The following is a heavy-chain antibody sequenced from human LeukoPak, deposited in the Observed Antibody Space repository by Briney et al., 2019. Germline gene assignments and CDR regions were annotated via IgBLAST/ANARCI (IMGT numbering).Heavy chain of an antibody. CDR1: GFTFSSYW. CDR2: INSDGSSI. J-gene: IGHJ4*02. V-gene: IGHV3-74*03. CDR3: AREGRVSGYDFDC. D-gene: IGHD5-12*01. Sequence: GGSLRLSCAASGFTFSSYWMHWVRQAPGKGLVWVSRINSDGSSITYADSVKGRFTISRDNAKNTLFMQMNSLRVEDTAVYYCAREGRVSGYDFDCWGQGTLVTVSS.